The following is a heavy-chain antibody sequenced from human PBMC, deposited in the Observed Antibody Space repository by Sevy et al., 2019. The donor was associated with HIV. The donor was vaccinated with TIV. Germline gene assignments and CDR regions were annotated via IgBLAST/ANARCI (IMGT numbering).Heavy chain of an antibody. CDR2: ISSSSSYT. CDR1: GFTFSDYY. J-gene: IGHJ6*03. Sequence: GGSLRLSCAASGFTFSDYYMSWIRQAPGKGLEWVSYISSSSSYTNYADSVKGRFTISRDNAKNSLYLQMNSLRAEDTAVYYCARAAGTTGHYYYMHVWGKGTTVTVSS. D-gene: IGHD1-1*01. V-gene: IGHV3-11*06. CDR3: ARAAGTTGHYYYMHV.